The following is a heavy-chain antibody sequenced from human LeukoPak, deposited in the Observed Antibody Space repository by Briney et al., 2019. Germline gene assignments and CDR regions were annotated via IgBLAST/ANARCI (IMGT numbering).Heavy chain of an antibody. Sequence: GXXGLSXAXXGXXFXSNAXXGGRQAPGKGLEWVSVFIGGRTYYAPSVKGRFTISRDNSKNMVYLQMDSLRAEDTAVYYCAKEASRGGWLDFWGQGTRVTVS. V-gene: IGHV3-23*01. CDR2: FIGGRT. CDR3: AKEASRGGWLDF. D-gene: IGHD6-19*01. J-gene: IGHJ4*02. CDR1: GXXFXSNA.